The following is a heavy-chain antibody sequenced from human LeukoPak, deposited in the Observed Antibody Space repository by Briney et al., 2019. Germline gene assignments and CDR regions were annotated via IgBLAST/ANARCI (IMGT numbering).Heavy chain of an antibody. CDR3: ARGRGSRDYWGSYYMDV. D-gene: IGHD5-12*01. V-gene: IGHV4-38-2*02. Sequence: SETLSLTCSVSGYSISSAYYWGWIRQPPGKGLEWIGTMYHSGSTNYNPSLKSRVTISVDTSKNQFSLKLSSVTAADTAVYYCARGRGSRDYWGSYYMDVWGKGTTVTVSS. CDR1: GYSISSAYY. CDR2: MYHSGST. J-gene: IGHJ6*03.